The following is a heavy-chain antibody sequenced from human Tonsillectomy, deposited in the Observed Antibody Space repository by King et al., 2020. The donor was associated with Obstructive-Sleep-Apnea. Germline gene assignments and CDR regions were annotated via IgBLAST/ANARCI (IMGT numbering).Heavy chain of an antibody. CDR2: ISFGGSNK. D-gene: IGHD6-13*01. V-gene: IGHV3-30*04. Sequence: QVQLVESGGGVVQPGRSLRLSCAASGFTFSSYAMHWVRQAPGKGLEWVAVISFGGSNKYNADSVKGRFTISRDNSKNTLYLQMNSLRAEDTAVYYCARGTAAGSYYYYYYGMDVWGQGTTVTVSS. CDR1: GFTFSSYA. CDR3: ARGTAAGSYYYYYYGMDV. J-gene: IGHJ6*02.